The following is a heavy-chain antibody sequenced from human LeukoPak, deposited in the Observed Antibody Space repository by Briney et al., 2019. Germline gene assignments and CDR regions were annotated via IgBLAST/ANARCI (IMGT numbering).Heavy chain of an antibody. J-gene: IGHJ5*02. CDR2: IYPGDSDT. CDR3: ATVKRELYYDSSRNWFDP. V-gene: IGHV5-51*01. D-gene: IGHD3-22*01. CDR1: GYSFTSYW. Sequence: NHGESLKISCKGSGYSFTSYWIGWVRQMPGKGLEWMGIIYPGDSDTRYSPSFQGQVTISADKSISTAYLRWSSLKASDTAMYYCATVKRELYYDSSRNWFDPWGQGTLVTVSS.